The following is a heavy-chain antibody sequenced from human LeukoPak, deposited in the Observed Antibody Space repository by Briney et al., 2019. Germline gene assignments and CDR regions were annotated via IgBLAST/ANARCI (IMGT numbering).Heavy chain of an antibody. Sequence: SETLSLTCAVYGGSFSGYYWSWIRQPPGEGLEWIGEINHSGSTNYNPSLKSRVTISVDTSKNQFSLKLSSVTAADTAVYYCARDGISGTYYYGSGSYFPLDYWGQGTLVTVSS. D-gene: IGHD3-10*01. V-gene: IGHV4-34*01. J-gene: IGHJ4*02. CDR2: INHSGST. CDR3: ARDGISGTYYYGSGSYFPLDY. CDR1: GGSFSGYY.